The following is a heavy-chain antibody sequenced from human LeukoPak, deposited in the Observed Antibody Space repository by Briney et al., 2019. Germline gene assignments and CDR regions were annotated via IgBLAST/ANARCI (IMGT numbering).Heavy chain of an antibody. V-gene: IGHV4-59*01. D-gene: IGHD4-17*01. CDR3: ARSTVTTFDWFDP. Sequence: LSXXXXXXGXSXXSYYWSWIRQPPGKGLEWIGYIYYSGSTNYNPSLKSRVTISVDTSKNQFSLKLSSVTAADTAVYYCARSTVTTFDWFDPWGQGTLVTVSS. CDR1: GXSXXSYY. CDR2: IYYSGST. J-gene: IGHJ5*02.